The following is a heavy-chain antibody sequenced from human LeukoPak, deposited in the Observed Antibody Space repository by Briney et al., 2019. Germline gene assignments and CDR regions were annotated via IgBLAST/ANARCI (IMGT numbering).Heavy chain of an antibody. V-gene: IGHV4-4*07. Sequence: SETLSLTCTVSGGSISSYYWSWIRQPAGKGLEWIGRIYTSGSTNYNPSLKSRVTMSVDTSKNQFSLKLSSVTAADTAVYYCARYPIGLGSSGYYYTSVAFDIWGQGTMVTVSS. CDR1: GGSISSYY. CDR3: ARYPIGLGSSGYYYTSVAFDI. CDR2: IYTSGST. D-gene: IGHD3-22*01. J-gene: IGHJ3*02.